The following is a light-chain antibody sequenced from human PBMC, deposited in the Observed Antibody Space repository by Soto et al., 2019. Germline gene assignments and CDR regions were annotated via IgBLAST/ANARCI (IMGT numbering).Light chain of an antibody. CDR2: AAS. Sequence: DIQMTQSPSSLSASVGDGVTIACRAGQGIRSDLVWYQQQPGKAPKRLIYAASRLESGVPSRFSASGSGTEFTLTISSLQPEDFATYYCLQHKTFPWTFGQGTKVEIK. CDR3: LQHKTFPWT. J-gene: IGKJ1*01. CDR1: QGIRSD. V-gene: IGKV1-17*01.